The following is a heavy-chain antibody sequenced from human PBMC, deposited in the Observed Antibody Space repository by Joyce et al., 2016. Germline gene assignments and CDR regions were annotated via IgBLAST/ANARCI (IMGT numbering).Heavy chain of an antibody. CDR2: ISSTNSPI. V-gene: IGHV3-48*01. J-gene: IGHJ4*02. D-gene: IGHD4-17*01. Sequence: EVQLVESGGGVVQPGGSLRLSCAASGFIFSLDNMNWVRQAPGKGLEWISYISSTNSPIYYADSVKGRFTISRDNTNNSLYLQMNSLRAEDTAVYYCVRRVYGDYGGDFDYWGQGTLVTVSS. CDR3: VRRVYGDYGGDFDY. CDR1: GFIFSLDN.